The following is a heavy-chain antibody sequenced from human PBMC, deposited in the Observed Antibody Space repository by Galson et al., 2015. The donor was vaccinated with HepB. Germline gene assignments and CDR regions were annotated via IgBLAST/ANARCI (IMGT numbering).Heavy chain of an antibody. CDR2: ISSSADST. Sequence: SLRLSCAASGFTFSSYAMSWVRQVPGKGLEWVSAISSSADSTYHADSVKGRFAISRDNSKHTLYLQMSGLRAEDTAVYYCARGPRYYYDSSGPGYFDYWGQGTLVTVSS. CDR3: ARGPRYYYDSSGPGYFDY. D-gene: IGHD3-22*01. CDR1: GFTFSSYA. J-gene: IGHJ4*02. V-gene: IGHV3-23*01.